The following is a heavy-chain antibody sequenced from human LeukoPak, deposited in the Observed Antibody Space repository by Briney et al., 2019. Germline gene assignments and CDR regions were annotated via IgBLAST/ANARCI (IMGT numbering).Heavy chain of an antibody. CDR1: GFTFSSYG. CDR2: IRYDGSNK. D-gene: IGHD1-26*01. CDR3: TNERPRSSYFDY. V-gene: IGHV3-30*02. Sequence: GGSLRLSCAASGFTFSSYGMHWVRQAPGKGLEWVAFIRYDGSNKYYADSVKGRFTISRDNSKNTLYLQMNSLRAEDTAVYYCTNERPRSSYFDYWGRGTLVTVSS. J-gene: IGHJ4*02.